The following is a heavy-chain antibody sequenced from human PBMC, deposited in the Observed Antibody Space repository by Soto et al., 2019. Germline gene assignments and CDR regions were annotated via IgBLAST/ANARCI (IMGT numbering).Heavy chain of an antibody. D-gene: IGHD3-16*01. CDR3: ARHPYRTYYMDV. V-gene: IGHV4-39*01. CDR2: IYYSGST. J-gene: IGHJ6*03. Sequence: PSETQSLTCTVSDGSISSTTYNWDWIRQTPGKGLEWIGSIYYSGSTNYNPSLKSRVTISVDTSKNQFSLKLSPVTAADTAVYYCARHPYRTYYMDVWGKGTTVT. CDR1: DGSISSTTYN.